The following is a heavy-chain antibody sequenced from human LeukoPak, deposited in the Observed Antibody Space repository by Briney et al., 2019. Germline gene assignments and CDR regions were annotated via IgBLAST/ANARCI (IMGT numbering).Heavy chain of an antibody. CDR2: IYTSGST. CDR1: GGSISSYY. D-gene: IGHD3-22*01. Sequence: SETLSLTCTVSGGSISSYYWIWIRQPAGKGLEWIGLIYTSGSTNYNPSLKSRVTMSVDTSKNQFSLKLSSVTAADTAVYYCARVRRNYYDSSGYYYFDYWGQGTLVTVSS. V-gene: IGHV4-4*07. CDR3: ARVRRNYYDSSGYYYFDY. J-gene: IGHJ4*02.